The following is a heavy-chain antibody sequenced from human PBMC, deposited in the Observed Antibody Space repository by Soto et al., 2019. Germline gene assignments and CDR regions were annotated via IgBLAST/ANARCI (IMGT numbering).Heavy chain of an antibody. J-gene: IGHJ5*02. CDR1: GGTFSDYG. Sequence: AASGKVSCKASGGTFSDYGINWVRQAPGQGLEWMGGLIPIFGTANYAQKFQGRVTITADEPTSTAYMELSSLRSEDTAVYYCARGWDHYDSSGLRTWFDPWGQGTLVTVSS. CDR3: ARGWDHYDSSGLRTWFDP. D-gene: IGHD3-22*01. V-gene: IGHV1-69*13. CDR2: LIPIFGTA.